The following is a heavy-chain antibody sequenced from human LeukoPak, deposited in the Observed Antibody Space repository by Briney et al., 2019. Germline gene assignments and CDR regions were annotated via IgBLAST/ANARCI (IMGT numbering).Heavy chain of an antibody. D-gene: IGHD3-9*01. V-gene: IGHV3-23*01. CDR1: GFIFSNYA. Sequence: GASLRLSCAASGFIFSNYAMSWVRQAPGKGRVGVSAIGGRDGGTYYADSVKGRFTVSRDDPKNTLYLKMNPLRVEDPAVYYCAKWGDYDILTGYYDSDYWGHGTLVTVSS. CDR3: AKWGDYDILTGYYDSDY. J-gene: IGHJ4*01. CDR2: IGGRDGGT.